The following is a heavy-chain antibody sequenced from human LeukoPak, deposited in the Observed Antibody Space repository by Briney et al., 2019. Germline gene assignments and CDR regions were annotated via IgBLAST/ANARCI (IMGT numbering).Heavy chain of an antibody. Sequence: PGGSLRLSCAAYGFTFSSYATSWVRQAPGEGLNWVSSMSGSGDTTYYADSVKGRFTISRDNSKNTLYLQLNSLRVDDTAVYYCAKGPAATEGWFDPWGQGTLVTVSS. D-gene: IGHD2-2*01. J-gene: IGHJ5*02. CDR3: AKGPAATEGWFDP. CDR2: MSGSGDTT. V-gene: IGHV3-23*01. CDR1: GFTFSSYA.